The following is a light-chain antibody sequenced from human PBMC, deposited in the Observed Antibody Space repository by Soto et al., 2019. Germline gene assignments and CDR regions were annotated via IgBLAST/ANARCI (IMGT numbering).Light chain of an antibody. CDR2: TAS. CDR1: QGISSL. CDR3: QQANSFPLT. Sequence: DIQMTQSPSSVSASVGDRVTISCRASQGISSLLAWYQQKPGKAPNLLIHTASSLQSGVPSRFSGSGSGTDFTLTISSLQPEGFATYYCQQANSFPLTFGGGTKVEIK. V-gene: IGKV1-12*01. J-gene: IGKJ4*01.